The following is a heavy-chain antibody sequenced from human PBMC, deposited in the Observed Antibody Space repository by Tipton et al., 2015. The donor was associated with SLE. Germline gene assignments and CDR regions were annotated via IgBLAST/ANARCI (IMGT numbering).Heavy chain of an antibody. CDR2: IYYSGST. V-gene: IGHV4-59*01. J-gene: IGHJ6*02. Sequence: TLSLTCAVYGGSFSGYYWSWIRQPPGKGLEWIGYIYYSGSTNYNPSLKSRVTISVDTSKNQFSLKLSSVTAADTAVYYCAGVGIFGGYYYYYGMDVWGQGTTVTVSS. CDR1: GGSFSGYY. CDR3: AGVGIFGGYYYYYGMDV. D-gene: IGHD6-13*01.